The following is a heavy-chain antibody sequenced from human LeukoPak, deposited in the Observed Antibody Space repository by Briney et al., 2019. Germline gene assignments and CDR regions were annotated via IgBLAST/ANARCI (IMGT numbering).Heavy chain of an antibody. CDR3: AKDRGRYYDSSGYYWGYYFDS. CDR2: ISGSGGST. V-gene: IGHV3-23*01. CDR1: GFTFSNYA. D-gene: IGHD3-22*01. Sequence: GGSLRLSCAASGFTFSNYAVNWVRQAPVEGLEWVSAISGSGGSTYSADSVKGRFTISRDNSKNTLYLQMSSLRAEDTAVYYCAKDRGRYYDSSGYYWGYYFDSWGQGILVTVST. J-gene: IGHJ4*02.